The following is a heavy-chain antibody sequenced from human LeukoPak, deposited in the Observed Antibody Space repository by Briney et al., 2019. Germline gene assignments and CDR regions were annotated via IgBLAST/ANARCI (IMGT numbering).Heavy chain of an antibody. D-gene: IGHD3-22*01. CDR3: ATSDRNYYYYYMDV. V-gene: IGHV4-39*07. Sequence: SETLSLTCSVSGGSISSSPYYWGWIRRPPGKGLEWIASISHSGSTYYAPSLKSRVTISVDTSKNQFSLKLSSVTAADTAVYYCATSDRNYYYYYMDVWGKGTTVTVSS. CDR1: GGSISSSPYY. J-gene: IGHJ6*03. CDR2: ISHSGST.